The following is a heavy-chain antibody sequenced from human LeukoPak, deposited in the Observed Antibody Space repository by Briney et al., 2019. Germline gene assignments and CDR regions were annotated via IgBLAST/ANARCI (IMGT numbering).Heavy chain of an antibody. Sequence: GGSLRLSCAASGFTFSSYSMNWVRQAPGKGLEWVSSISSRSSYIYYADSVKGRFTISRDNANNSLYLQMNSLRAEDTAVYYCATYDSSGYYFAYWGQGTLVTVSS. CDR1: GFTFSSYS. J-gene: IGHJ4*02. D-gene: IGHD3-22*01. CDR2: ISSRSSYI. CDR3: ATYDSSGYYFAY. V-gene: IGHV3-21*01.